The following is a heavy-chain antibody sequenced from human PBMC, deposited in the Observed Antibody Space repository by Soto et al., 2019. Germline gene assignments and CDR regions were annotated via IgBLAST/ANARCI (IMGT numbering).Heavy chain of an antibody. CDR3: ARDNGMAGSFDP. D-gene: IGHD2-8*01. V-gene: IGHV3-48*02. CDR2: ISFSSTSI. J-gene: IGHJ5*02. CDR1: GFAFSTYS. Sequence: QLVESGGGLVQPGGSLRLSCAASGFAFSTYSMNWVRQAPGKGLEWVSYISFSSTSIFYADSGRGRFTISRDNAKNSLYLQMNTLRDEDTAVYYCARDNGMAGSFDPWGQGTLVTVSS.